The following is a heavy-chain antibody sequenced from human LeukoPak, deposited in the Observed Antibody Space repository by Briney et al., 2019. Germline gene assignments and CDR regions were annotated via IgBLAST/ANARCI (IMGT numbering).Heavy chain of an antibody. CDR2: ISDRT. V-gene: IGHV3-23*01. Sequence: PGGSLRLSCAASTFSFRNFAMSWVRLAPGKGLEWVSGISDRTDYADSVEGRFTISRDNSKNTLYLQMNSLRAEDTAVYYCARASSSGWVYFDYWGQGTLVTVSS. D-gene: IGHD6-19*01. J-gene: IGHJ4*02. CDR3: ARASSSGWVYFDY. CDR1: TFSFRNFA.